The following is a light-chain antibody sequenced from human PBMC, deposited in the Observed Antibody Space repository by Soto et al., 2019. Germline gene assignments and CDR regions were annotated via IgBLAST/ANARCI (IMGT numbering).Light chain of an antibody. CDR2: EVS. CDR1: SSDVGSYKL. J-gene: IGLJ7*01. V-gene: IGLV2-23*02. CDR3: CSYAGNSTHTV. Sequence: QSALTQPASVSGSPGQSITISCTGTSSDVGSYKLVSWYQQHPGKAPKLMISEVSKRPSGISDRFSGSKSGSTASLTISGLQAEDEADYDCCSYAGNSTHTVFGGGTQLTVL.